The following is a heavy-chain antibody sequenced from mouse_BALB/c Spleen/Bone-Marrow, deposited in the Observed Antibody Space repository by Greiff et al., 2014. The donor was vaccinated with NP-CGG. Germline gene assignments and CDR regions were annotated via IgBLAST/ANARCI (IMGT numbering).Heavy chain of an antibody. CDR2: INPNIGGT. V-gene: IGHV1-18*01. CDR1: GYTFTEYT. CDR3: ARGRFAY. Sequence: EVKLVESGPELVKPGASVKISCKTSGYTFTEYTIHWVKQSHGKSLEWIGNINPNIGGTTYNQKFKGKATLTVGMSSSTAYMDLRSLASEDSAVYYCARGRFAYWGQGTLVTVSA. J-gene: IGHJ3*01.